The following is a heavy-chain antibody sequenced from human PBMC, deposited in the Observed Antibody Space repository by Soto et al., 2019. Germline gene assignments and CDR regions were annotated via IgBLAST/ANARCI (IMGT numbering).Heavy chain of an antibody. D-gene: IGHD2-15*01. Sequence: GGSLRLSCAASGFTFSSYSMNCVRQAPGKGLEGVSYISSTSSTIYYAASVKGRFTISRDNAKNPLYLQMNSLRDEDTAVYYCAVPMGGYYYYGMDVWGQGTTVTVSS. CDR1: GFTFSSYS. CDR3: AVPMGGYYYYGMDV. CDR2: ISSTSSTI. J-gene: IGHJ6*02. V-gene: IGHV3-48*02.